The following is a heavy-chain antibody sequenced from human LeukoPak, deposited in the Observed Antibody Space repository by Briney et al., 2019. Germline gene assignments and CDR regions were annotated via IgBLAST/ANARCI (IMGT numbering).Heavy chain of an antibody. CDR1: GFTFSDYY. CDR2: ISSSGSTI. Sequence: PGGSLRLSCAASGFTFSDYYMSWIRQAPGKGLEWVSYISSSGSTIYYADSVKGRFTISRDNAKNSLYLQMISLRAEDTAVYYCARDAFTIFGVVITTQRFDYWGQGTMVTVSS. D-gene: IGHD3-3*01. J-gene: IGHJ4*02. CDR3: ARDAFTIFGVVITTQRFDY. V-gene: IGHV3-11*01.